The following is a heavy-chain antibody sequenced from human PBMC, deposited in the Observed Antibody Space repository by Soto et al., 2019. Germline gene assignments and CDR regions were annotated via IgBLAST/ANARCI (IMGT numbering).Heavy chain of an antibody. CDR3: AKDGVSRPYYDFWSGYSIDWFDP. J-gene: IGHJ5*02. Sequence: GGSLRLSCAASGFTFSSYAMSWVRQAPGKGLEWVSAISGSGGSTYYADSVKGRFTISRDNSKNTLYLQMNSLRAEDTAVYYCAKDGVSRPYYDFWSGYSIDWFDPWGQGTLVTVSS. CDR2: ISGSGGST. V-gene: IGHV3-23*01. D-gene: IGHD3-3*01. CDR1: GFTFSSYA.